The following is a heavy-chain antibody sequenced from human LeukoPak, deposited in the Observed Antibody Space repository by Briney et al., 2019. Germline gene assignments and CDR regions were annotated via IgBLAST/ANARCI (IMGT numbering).Heavy chain of an antibody. V-gene: IGHV7-4-1*02. D-gene: IGHD4-17*01. J-gene: IGHJ6*03. CDR3: ARYGSPIHYYYMDV. CDR1: GYTFTSYA. Sequence: ASVKVSCKASGYTFTSYAMNWVRQAPGQGREWMGWINTNTGNPTYAQGFTGRFVFSLDTSVSTAYLQISSLKAEDTAVYYCARYGSPIHYYYMDVWGKGTTVTVSS. CDR2: INTNTGNP.